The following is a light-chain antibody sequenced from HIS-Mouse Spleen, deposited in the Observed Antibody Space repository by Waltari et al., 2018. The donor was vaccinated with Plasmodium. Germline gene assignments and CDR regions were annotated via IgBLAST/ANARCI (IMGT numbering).Light chain of an antibody. CDR1: QSVSSY. Sequence: EIVLTQSPATLSLSPGDRATLSCRASQSVSSYLAWYQQKPGQAPRPLIYDASNRATGIPARFSGSGSGTDFTLTISSLEPEDFAVYYCQQRSNWPPLTFGGGTKVEIK. J-gene: IGKJ4*01. V-gene: IGKV3-11*01. CDR2: DAS. CDR3: QQRSNWPPLT.